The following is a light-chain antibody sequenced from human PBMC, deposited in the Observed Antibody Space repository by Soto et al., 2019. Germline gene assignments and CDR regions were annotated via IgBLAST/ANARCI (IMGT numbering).Light chain of an antibody. CDR2: EVS. V-gene: IGLV2-14*01. CDR3: CSYAGSYTLYV. Sequence: QSALTQPASVSGSPGQSITISCTGTSSDVGGYNYVSWYQQHPGKAPKLMIYEVSNWPSGVSNRFSGSKSGNTASLTISGLQAEDEADYYCCSYAGSYTLYVFGTGTKVTVL. J-gene: IGLJ1*01. CDR1: SSDVGGYNY.